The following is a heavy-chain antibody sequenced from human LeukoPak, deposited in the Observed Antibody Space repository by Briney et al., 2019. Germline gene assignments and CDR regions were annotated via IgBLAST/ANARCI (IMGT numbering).Heavy chain of an antibody. D-gene: IGHD3-3*01. CDR3: ARGRLGSAYYDFWSGYSDSNWFDP. V-gene: IGHV1-8*03. CDR1: GYTFTSYD. Sequence: ASVKVSCKASGYTFTSYDINWVRQDTGQGLEWMGWMNPNSGNTGYAQKFQGRVTITRNTSISTAYMELSSLRSEDTAVYYCARGRLGSAYYDFWSGYSDSNWFDPWGQGTLVTVSS. J-gene: IGHJ5*02. CDR2: MNPNSGNT.